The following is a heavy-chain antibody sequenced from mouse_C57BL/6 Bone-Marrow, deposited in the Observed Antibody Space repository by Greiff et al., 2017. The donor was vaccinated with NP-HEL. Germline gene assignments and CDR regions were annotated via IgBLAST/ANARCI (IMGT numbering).Heavy chain of an antibody. CDR1: GYTFTSYW. CDR2: IHPNSGST. V-gene: IGHV1-64*01. Sequence: QVQLQQPGAELVKPGASVKLSCKASGYTFTSYWMHWVKQRPGQGLEWIGMIHPNSGSTNYNEKFKSKATLTVDKSSSTAYMQLSSLTSEDSAVDYCARSLYSNPFAYWGQGTLVTVSA. J-gene: IGHJ3*01. D-gene: IGHD2-5*01. CDR3: ARSLYSNPFAY.